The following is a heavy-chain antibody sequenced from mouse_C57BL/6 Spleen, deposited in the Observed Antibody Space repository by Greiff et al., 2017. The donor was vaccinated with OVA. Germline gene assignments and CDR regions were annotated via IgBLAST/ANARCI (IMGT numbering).Heavy chain of an antibody. Sequence: EVKLMESGGGLVKPGGSLKLSCAASGFTFSSYAMSWVRQTPEKRLEWVASISDGGSYTYYPDNVKGRFTISRDNAKNNLYLQMSHLKSEDTAMYYCARDSPITTVVGFDYWGQGTTRTVSS. CDR2: ISDGGSYT. CDR1: GFTFSSYA. V-gene: IGHV5-4*01. CDR3: ARDSPITTVVGFDY. D-gene: IGHD1-1*01. J-gene: IGHJ2*01.